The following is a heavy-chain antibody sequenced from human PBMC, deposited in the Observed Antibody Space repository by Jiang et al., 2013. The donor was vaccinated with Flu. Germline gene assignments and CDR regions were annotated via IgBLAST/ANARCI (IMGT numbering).Heavy chain of an antibody. CDR2: IYESGST. J-gene: IGHJ5*02. D-gene: IGHD4-17*01. CDR1: GGSISSSTYY. Sequence: GPGLVKPSETLSLTCTVSGGSISSSTYYWGWIRQPPGKGLEWIGSIYESGSTYYNPPLKSRVTMSVDTSKNQFSLKLSSVSAADTAVYFCARHDNGDYVQAWGWFDPWGQGSLVTVSS. CDR3: ARHDNGDYVQAWGWFDP. V-gene: IGHV4-39*01.